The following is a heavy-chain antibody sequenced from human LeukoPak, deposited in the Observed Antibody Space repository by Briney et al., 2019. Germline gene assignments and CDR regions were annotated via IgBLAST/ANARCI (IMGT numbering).Heavy chain of an antibody. CDR2: ISAYNGNT. CDR1: GYTFTSYG. V-gene: IGHV1-18*01. CDR3: ARVGYYYDSSGYHYYYGMDV. Sequence: ASVKVSCKASGYTFTSYGISWVRQAPGQGLEWMGWISAYNGNTNYAQKLQGRVTMTTDTSTSTAYMELRSLRSDDTAVHYCARVGYYYDSSGYHYYYGMDVWGQGTTVTVSS. J-gene: IGHJ6*02. D-gene: IGHD3-22*01.